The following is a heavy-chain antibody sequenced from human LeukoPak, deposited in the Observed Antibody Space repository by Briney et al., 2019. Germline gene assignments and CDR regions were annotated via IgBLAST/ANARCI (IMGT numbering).Heavy chain of an antibody. CDR3: AKDPHYCGSGGYYNPGWFDP. CDR2: IGYDGGNK. Sequence: GGSLRLSCAASGFTFSSYGMHWVRQAPGKGLEWVAFIGYDGGNKYYADSVKGRFTISRDNSKNTLYLQMNSQRAEDTAVYYCAKDPHYCGSGGYYNPGWFDPWGQGTLVTVSS. CDR1: GFTFSSYG. D-gene: IGHD3-10*01. V-gene: IGHV3-30*02. J-gene: IGHJ5*02.